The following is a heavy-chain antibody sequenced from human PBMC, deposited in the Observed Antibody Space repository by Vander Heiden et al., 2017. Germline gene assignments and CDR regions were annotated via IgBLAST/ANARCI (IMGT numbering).Heavy chain of an antibody. J-gene: IGHJ5*01. Sequence: EVQLVESGGGLVQPGRSLRLSCAASGFTFDDYAMHWVRQAPGKGLEWVSGISWNSGSIGYADSVKGRFTISRDNAKNPLYLQMNSLRAEDTALYYCAKDAQGSASAPTLFPLVSW. CDR3: AKDAQGSASAPTLFPLVS. V-gene: IGHV3-9*01. CDR1: GFTFDDYA. CDR2: ISWNSGSI. D-gene: IGHD3-10*01.